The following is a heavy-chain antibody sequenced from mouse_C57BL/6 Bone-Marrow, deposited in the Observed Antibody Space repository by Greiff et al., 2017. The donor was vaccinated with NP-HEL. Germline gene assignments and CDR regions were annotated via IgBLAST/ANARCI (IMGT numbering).Heavy chain of an antibody. CDR2: ISNGGGST. V-gene: IGHV5-12*01. CDR3: ASPTYYYGSSYHFAY. J-gene: IGHJ3*01. CDR1: GFTFSDYY. D-gene: IGHD1-1*01. Sequence: EVQLVESGGGLVQPGGSLKLSCAASGFTFSDYYMYWVRQTPEKRLEWVAYISNGGGSTYYPDTVKGRVTISRDNAKNTLYLQMSRLKSEDTAMYYCASPTYYYGSSYHFAYWGQGTLVTFSA.